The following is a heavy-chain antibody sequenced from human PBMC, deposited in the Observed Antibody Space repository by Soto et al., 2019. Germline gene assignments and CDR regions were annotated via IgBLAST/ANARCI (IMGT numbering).Heavy chain of an antibody. D-gene: IGHD1-26*01. J-gene: IGHJ6*02. Sequence: LRLSCAASGFTFSSYEMNWVRQAPGKGLEWVSYISSSGSTIYYADSVKGRFTISRDNAKNSLYLQMNSLRAEDTAVYYCARGGHSGSYSLGMDVWGQGTTVTVSS. CDR2: ISSSGSTI. CDR3: ARGGHSGSYSLGMDV. CDR1: GFTFSSYE. V-gene: IGHV3-48*03.